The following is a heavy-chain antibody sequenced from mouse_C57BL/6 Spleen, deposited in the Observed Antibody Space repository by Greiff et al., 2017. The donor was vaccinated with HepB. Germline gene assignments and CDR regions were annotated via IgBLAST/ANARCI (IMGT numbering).Heavy chain of an antibody. CDR3: ASQGTVVAGYYAMDY. V-gene: IGHV1-85*01. D-gene: IGHD1-1*01. CDR2: IYPRDGST. Sequence: QVQLQQSGPELVKPGASVKLSCKASGYTFTSYDINWVKQRPGQGLEWIGWIYPRDGSTKYNEKFKGKATLTVDTSSSTAYMELHSLTSEDSAVYFCASQGTVVAGYYAMDYWGQGTSVTVSS. J-gene: IGHJ4*01. CDR1: GYTFTSYD.